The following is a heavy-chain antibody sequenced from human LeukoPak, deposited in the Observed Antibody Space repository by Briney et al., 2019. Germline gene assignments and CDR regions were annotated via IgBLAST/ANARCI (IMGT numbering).Heavy chain of an antibody. CDR1: TDSITSNW. CDR3: AKEIVGAPTPGAY. D-gene: IGHD1-26*01. Sequence: SETLSLTCAVSTDSITSNWWSWVRQPPGKGLEWIGEVHKSGSNNYYPSLQSRVTISTDKSKNQIALELTSVTAADTAVYYCAKEIVGAPTPGAYWGQGILVTVSS. V-gene: IGHV4-4*02. J-gene: IGHJ4*02. CDR2: VHKSGSN.